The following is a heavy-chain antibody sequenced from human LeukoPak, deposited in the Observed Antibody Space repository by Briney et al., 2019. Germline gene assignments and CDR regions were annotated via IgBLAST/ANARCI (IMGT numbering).Heavy chain of an antibody. J-gene: IGHJ3*02. CDR1: GGTFISYA. CDR2: IIPIFPTA. CDR3: AREGYCSGGSCYPGAFDI. V-gene: IGHV1-69*05. Sequence: SVKVSRKASGGTFISYAISWVGQAPGKGREWMGRIIPIFPTANYSQKFQGRVTITTDESTSTAYMELSSLRSEDTAVYYCAREGYCSGGSCYPGAFDIWGQGTMDTVSS. D-gene: IGHD2-15*01.